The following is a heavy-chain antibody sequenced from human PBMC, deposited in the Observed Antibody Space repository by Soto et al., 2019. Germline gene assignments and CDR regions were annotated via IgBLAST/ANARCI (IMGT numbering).Heavy chain of an antibody. CDR3: ARGKVVPAVFDY. CDR1: GYTFTRYP. Sequence: ASVKVSCKASGYTFTRYPIHWVRQAPGQGLEWMGWLSAYNGNTNYAQKLQGRVTMTTDTSTSTAYMELRSLRSDDTAVYYCARGKVVPAVFDYWGQGTLVTVSS. CDR2: LSAYNGNT. V-gene: IGHV1-18*01. J-gene: IGHJ4*02. D-gene: IGHD2-2*01.